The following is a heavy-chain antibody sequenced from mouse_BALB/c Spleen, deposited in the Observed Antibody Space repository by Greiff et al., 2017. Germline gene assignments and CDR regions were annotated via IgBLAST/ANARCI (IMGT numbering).Heavy chain of an antibody. J-gene: IGHJ3*01. CDR3: ARGAYDGNPFAY. CDR1: GFTFSDFY. V-gene: IGHV7-1*02. D-gene: IGHD2-10*01. CDR2: SRNKANDYTT. Sequence: EVQRVESGGGLVQPGGSLRLSCATSGFTFSDFYMEWVRQPPGKRLEWIAASRNKANDYTTEYSASVKGRFIVSRDTSQSILYLQMNALRAEDTAIYYCARGAYDGNPFAYWGQGTLVTVSA.